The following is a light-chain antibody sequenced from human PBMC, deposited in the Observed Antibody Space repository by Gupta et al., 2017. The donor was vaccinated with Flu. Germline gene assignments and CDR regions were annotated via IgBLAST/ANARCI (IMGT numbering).Light chain of an antibody. J-gene: IGKJ5*01. V-gene: IGKV2D-29*01. Sequence: DILMTQSPLSLAVTPGQPASISCKSSQSLLYSNGRTYFYWYVQKPGQPPQLLMYEVSNRCSGVPDRFSGSGSGTDFILRISRVEAEDVGVYYCRQSIQLPLTFGQGTRMEIK. CDR2: EVS. CDR3: RQSIQLPLT. CDR1: QSLLYSNGRTY.